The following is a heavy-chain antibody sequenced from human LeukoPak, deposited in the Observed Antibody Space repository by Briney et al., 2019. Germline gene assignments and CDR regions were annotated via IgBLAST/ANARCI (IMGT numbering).Heavy chain of an antibody. J-gene: IGHJ5*02. Sequence: ASVKVSCKASGYTFTSYGISWVRPAPGQGLEWMGWISAYNGNTNYAQKLQGRVTMTTDTSTSTAYMELRSLRSDDTAVYYCARDLPAYCSGGSCYPFDPWGQGTLVTVSS. CDR3: ARDLPAYCSGGSCYPFDP. CDR1: GYTFTSYG. D-gene: IGHD2-15*01. CDR2: ISAYNGNT. V-gene: IGHV1-18*01.